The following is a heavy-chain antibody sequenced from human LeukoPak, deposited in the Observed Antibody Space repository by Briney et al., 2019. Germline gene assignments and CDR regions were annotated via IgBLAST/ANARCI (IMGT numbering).Heavy chain of an antibody. D-gene: IGHD3-22*01. CDR1: GGSVSSGSYY. Sequence: SETLSLTCTVSGGSVSSGSYYWSWIRQPPGKGLEWIGYIYYSGSTNYNPSLKSRVTISVDTSKNQSSLKLSSVTAADTAVYYCARDTYYYDSSGYYYVFDYWGQGTLVTVSS. J-gene: IGHJ4*02. V-gene: IGHV4-61*01. CDR2: IYYSGST. CDR3: ARDTYYYDSSGYYYVFDY.